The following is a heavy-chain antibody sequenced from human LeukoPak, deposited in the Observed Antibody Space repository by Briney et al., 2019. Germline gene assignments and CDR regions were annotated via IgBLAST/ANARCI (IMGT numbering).Heavy chain of an antibody. Sequence: GGSLRLSCAASGFTFSSYAMSWVRQAPGKGLEWVSAISGSGGSTYYADSVKGRFTISRDNSKNTLYLQMNSLRAEDTAVYYCAKVGTVITMIVVVTDAFDIWGQGTMVTISS. CDR1: GFTFSSYA. CDR3: AKVGTVITMIVVVTDAFDI. J-gene: IGHJ3*02. D-gene: IGHD3-22*01. CDR2: ISGSGGST. V-gene: IGHV3-23*01.